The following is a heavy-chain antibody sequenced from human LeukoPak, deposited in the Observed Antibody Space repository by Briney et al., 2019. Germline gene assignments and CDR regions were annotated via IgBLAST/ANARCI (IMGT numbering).Heavy chain of an antibody. Sequence: ASVRVSCKASGHTFTTYDINWVRQATGQGLEWMGWMNPNSGNTGYAQKFQGRVTMTRNTSITTAYMELGSLRSEDTAVYYCARAFSSGYHSYDAFDLWGQGTMVTVSS. CDR2: MNPNSGNT. CDR3: ARAFSSGYHSYDAFDL. J-gene: IGHJ3*01. V-gene: IGHV1-8*01. D-gene: IGHD5-12*01. CDR1: GHTFTTYD.